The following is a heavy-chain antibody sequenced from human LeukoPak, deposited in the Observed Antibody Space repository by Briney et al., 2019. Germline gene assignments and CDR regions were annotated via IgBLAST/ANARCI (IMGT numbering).Heavy chain of an antibody. CDR1: GVTFSTYG. CDR2: ISSSSAYI. D-gene: IGHD2-2*01. Sequence: GGSLRLSCAASGVTFSTYGMNWVRQAPGKGLEWVSSISSSSAYIHYADSVKGRFTISRDNAKNSLYLQMPSLRPEDTAVCYCARGPPAATSDFDYCGQGTLVTVSS. CDR3: ARGPPAATSDFDY. V-gene: IGHV3-21*01. J-gene: IGHJ4*02.